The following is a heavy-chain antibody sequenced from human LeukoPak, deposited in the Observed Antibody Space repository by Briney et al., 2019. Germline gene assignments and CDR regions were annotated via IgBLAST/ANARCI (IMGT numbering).Heavy chain of an antibody. D-gene: IGHD3-22*01. Sequence: GGSLRLPCAASGFTFSSYAMHWVRQAPGKGLEWVAVISYDGSNKYYADSVKGRFTISRDNSKNTLYLQMNSLRAEDTAVYYCARDRGYYDSTTDAFDIWGQGTMVTVSS. V-gene: IGHV3-30-3*01. CDR3: ARDRGYYDSTTDAFDI. CDR1: GFTFSSYA. CDR2: ISYDGSNK. J-gene: IGHJ3*02.